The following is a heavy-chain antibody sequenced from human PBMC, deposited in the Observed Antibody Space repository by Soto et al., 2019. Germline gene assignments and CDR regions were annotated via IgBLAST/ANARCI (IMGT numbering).Heavy chain of an antibody. CDR2: ISGSGGST. CDR3: AKPGDYYDSSGYYDY. Sequence: EVQLLESGGGLVQPGGSLRLSCAASGFTFSSYAMSWVRQAPGKGLGWVSAISGSGGSTYYADSVKGRFTISRDNSKNTLYLQMNSLRAEDTAVYYCAKPGDYYDSSGYYDYWGQGTLVTVSS. V-gene: IGHV3-23*01. D-gene: IGHD3-22*01. J-gene: IGHJ4*02. CDR1: GFTFSSYA.